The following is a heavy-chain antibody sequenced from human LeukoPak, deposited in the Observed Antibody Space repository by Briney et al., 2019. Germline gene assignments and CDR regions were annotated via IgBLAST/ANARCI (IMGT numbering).Heavy chain of an antibody. CDR3: AKEMGYSFYYMDV. D-gene: IGHD6-13*01. J-gene: IGHJ6*03. CDR2: IRSDGSNK. V-gene: IGHV3-30*02. Sequence: GGSLRLSCAASGFTFSSYGMHWVRQAPGKGLEWVAFIRSDGSNKYYADSVKGRFTISRDNAKNTLYLQMNSLRAEDTAVYYCAKEMGYSFYYMDVWGKGTTVTVSS. CDR1: GFTFSSYG.